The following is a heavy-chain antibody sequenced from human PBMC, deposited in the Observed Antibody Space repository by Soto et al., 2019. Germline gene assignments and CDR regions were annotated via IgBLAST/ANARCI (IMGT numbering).Heavy chain of an antibody. Sequence: SETLSLTCAVYGGSFSGYYWSWIRQPPGKGLEWIGEINHSGSTNYNPSLKSRVTISVDTSKNQFSLKLSSVTAADTAVYYCARGLCSGGSCYYFDYWGQGTLVTVSS. CDR3: ARGLCSGGSCYYFDY. V-gene: IGHV4-34*01. J-gene: IGHJ4*02. CDR2: INHSGST. CDR1: GGSFSGYY. D-gene: IGHD2-15*01.